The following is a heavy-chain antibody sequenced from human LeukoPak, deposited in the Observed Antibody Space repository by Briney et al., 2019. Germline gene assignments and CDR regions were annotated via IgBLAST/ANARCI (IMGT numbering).Heavy chain of an antibody. D-gene: IGHD6-19*01. J-gene: IGHJ4*02. CDR2: IYSGDRT. CDR1: GFIFRNYA. V-gene: IGHV3-66*01. CDR3: GTSSAWYRWDY. Sequence: GGSLRLSCAASGFIFRNYAMHWVRQAPGKGLEWVSVIYSGDRTYYADSVKGRFTISRDNSKNTAYLQMNSLRGDDTAVYYCGTSSAWYRWDYWGQGTLVTVSS.